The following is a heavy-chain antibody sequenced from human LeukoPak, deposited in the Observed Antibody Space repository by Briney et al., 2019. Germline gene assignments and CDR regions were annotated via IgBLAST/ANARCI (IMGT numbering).Heavy chain of an antibody. J-gene: IGHJ6*04. Sequence: ASVKVSCKASGGTFSSYAISWVRQAPGQGPEWMGGIIPIFGTANYAQKFQGRVTITADESTSTAYMELSSLRSEDTAVYYCARALGAPDQLLGTHYYGMDVWGKGTTVTVSS. CDR1: GGTFSSYA. D-gene: IGHD2-2*01. CDR2: IIPIFGTA. V-gene: IGHV1-69*01. CDR3: ARALGAPDQLLGTHYYGMDV.